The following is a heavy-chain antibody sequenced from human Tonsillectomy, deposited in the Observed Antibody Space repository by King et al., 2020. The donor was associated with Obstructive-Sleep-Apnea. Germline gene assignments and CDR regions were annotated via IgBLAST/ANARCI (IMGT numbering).Heavy chain of an antibody. CDR2: IYYSGST. J-gene: IGHJ4*02. CDR3: ARGESGYGDYPGY. D-gene: IGHD4-17*01. Sequence: LQLQESGPGLVKPSQTLSLTCTVSGGSISSGGYYWSWIRQHPGKGLEWIGYIYYSGSTYYNPSLKSRVTISVDTSKNQFSLQLSSVTAADTAVYYCARGESGYGDYPGYWGQGTLVTVSS. V-gene: IGHV4-31*03. CDR1: GGSISSGGYY.